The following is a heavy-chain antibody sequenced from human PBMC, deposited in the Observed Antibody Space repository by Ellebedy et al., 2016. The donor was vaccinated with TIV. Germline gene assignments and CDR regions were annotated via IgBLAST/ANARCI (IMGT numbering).Heavy chain of an antibody. J-gene: IGHJ6*02. CDR2: IIPIFGTA. CDR1: GYTFTSYG. Sequence: ASVKVSCKASGYTFTSYGISWVRQAPGQGLEWMGGIIPIFGTANYAQKFQGRVTITADESTSTAYMELSSLRSEDTAVYYCARDHEVLRRIAAAGNILKYYYYGMDVWGQGTTVTVSS. CDR3: ARDHEVLRRIAAAGNILKYYYYGMDV. V-gene: IGHV1-69*13. D-gene: IGHD6-13*01.